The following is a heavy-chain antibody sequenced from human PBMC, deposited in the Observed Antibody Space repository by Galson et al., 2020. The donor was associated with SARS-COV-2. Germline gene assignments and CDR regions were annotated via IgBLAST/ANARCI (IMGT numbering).Heavy chain of an antibody. Sequence: ASETLSLTCTVSGGSIFHSDYYWGWVRQPPGKGLQWVATIYYTGRTYYNPSLRSRVTISVDTSRNQFSLKLSSVTAADTAVYYCARLRGGLGDYYRTLDSWGQGTLVTVSS. J-gene: IGHJ4*02. D-gene: IGHD3-16*01. CDR3: ARLRGGLGDYYRTLDS. V-gene: IGHV4-39*01. CDR2: IYYTGRT. CDR1: GGSIFHSDYY.